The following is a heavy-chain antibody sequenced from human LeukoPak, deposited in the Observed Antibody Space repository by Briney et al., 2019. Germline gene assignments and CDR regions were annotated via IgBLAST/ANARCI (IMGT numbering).Heavy chain of an antibody. J-gene: IGHJ3*02. CDR3: ARWGALYSSGWTEGDALDI. Sequence: ASVKVSCKASGYTFTSYYMHWVRQAPGQGLEWMGIINPSGGSTSYAQKFQGRVTMTRDTSTSTVYMELSSLRSEDTAVYYCARWGALYSSGWTEGDALDIWGQGTMVTVSS. D-gene: IGHD6-19*01. V-gene: IGHV1-46*01. CDR1: GYTFTSYY. CDR2: INPSGGST.